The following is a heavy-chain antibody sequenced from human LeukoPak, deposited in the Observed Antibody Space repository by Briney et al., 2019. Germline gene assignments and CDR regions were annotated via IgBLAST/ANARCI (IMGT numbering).Heavy chain of an antibody. J-gene: IGHJ4*02. Sequence: PSETLSLTCTVSGASFNSDDQYWNSIRQSPGKGLEWIGSIHPSGMLYNNPSLESRVTMSRDTSKNQFSLNLNPVTAADTAVYFCSRGLDSRKLGYWGQGILVTVSS. V-gene: IGHV4-31*03. D-gene: IGHD3-22*01. CDR3: SRGLDSRKLGY. CDR2: IHPSGML. CDR1: GASFNSDDQY.